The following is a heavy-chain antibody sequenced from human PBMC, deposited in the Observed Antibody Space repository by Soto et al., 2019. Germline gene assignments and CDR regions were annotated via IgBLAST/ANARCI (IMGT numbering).Heavy chain of an antibody. V-gene: IGHV4-59*01. CDR1: GGSISSYY. J-gene: IGHJ5*02. CDR2: IYYSGST. CDR3: ARVRYYGSGSYYNGTLNWFDP. Sequence: QVQLQESGPGLVKPSETLSLTCTVSGGSISSYYWSWIRQPPGKGLEWIGYIYYSGSTNYNPSLKSRVTISVDTSKNQFSLKLSSVTAADTAVYYCARVRYYGSGSYYNGTLNWFDPWGQGTLVTVSS. D-gene: IGHD3-10*01.